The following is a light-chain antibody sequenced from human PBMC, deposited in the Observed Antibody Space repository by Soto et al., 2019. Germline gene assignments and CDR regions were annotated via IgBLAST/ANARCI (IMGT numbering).Light chain of an antibody. J-gene: IGLJ1*01. CDR1: SSDVGTYNL. Sequence: QSALTQPASVSGSPGQAITISCTGTSSDVGTYNLVSWYQQHPGKAPNLMIYEVSKWPSGVSNRFSGSKSGNTASLTISGLQAEDEADYYCCSYAAGNTYVFGTGTKLTVL. CDR2: EVS. CDR3: CSYAAGNTYV. V-gene: IGLV2-23*02.